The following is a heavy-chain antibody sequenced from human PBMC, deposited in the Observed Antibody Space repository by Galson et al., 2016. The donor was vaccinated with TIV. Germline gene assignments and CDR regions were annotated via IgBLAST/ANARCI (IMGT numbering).Heavy chain of an antibody. CDR1: GGAFSSDA. Sequence: SVKASCKASGGAFSSDAISWVRQAPGQGLEWMGGIIPIFGSANYAQKFQGRVTITADESTTTAYMELSSLRVEETAVYYCARGGPGCSSTSCYGALDPWGQGTLVTVSS. CDR3: ARGGPGCSSTSCYGALDP. CDR2: IIPIFGSA. D-gene: IGHD2-2*01. V-gene: IGHV1-69*13. J-gene: IGHJ5*02.